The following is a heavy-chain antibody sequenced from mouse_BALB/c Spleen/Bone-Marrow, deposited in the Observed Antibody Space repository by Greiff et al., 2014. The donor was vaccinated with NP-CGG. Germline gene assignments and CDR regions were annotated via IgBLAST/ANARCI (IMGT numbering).Heavy chain of an antibody. V-gene: IGHV1S81*02. CDR3: TRLPH. D-gene: IGHD5-1*01. CDR1: GYTFTSYY. CDR2: INPSNGGT. Sequence: QVQLQQSGAEQVKPGASVKLSCKASGYTFTSYYMYWVKQRPGQGLEWIGEINPSNGGTNFNEKFKSRATLTVDKSSSTAYMQLSSLTSEDSAVYYCTRLPHWGQGTSVTVSS. J-gene: IGHJ4*01.